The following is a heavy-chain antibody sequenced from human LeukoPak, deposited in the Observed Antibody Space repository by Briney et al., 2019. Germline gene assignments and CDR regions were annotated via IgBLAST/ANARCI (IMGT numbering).Heavy chain of an antibody. CDR3: ARCMVRGNFYYMDV. D-gene: IGHD3-10*01. Sequence: SETLSLTCTVSGGSISSSSHYWGWIRQPPGKGLEWIGSIYYSGSTYYNPSLKSRVTISVDTSKNQFSLKLSSVTAADTAVYYCARCMVRGNFYYMDVWGKGTTVTVSS. CDR2: IYYSGST. CDR1: GGSISSSSHY. V-gene: IGHV4-39*01. J-gene: IGHJ6*03.